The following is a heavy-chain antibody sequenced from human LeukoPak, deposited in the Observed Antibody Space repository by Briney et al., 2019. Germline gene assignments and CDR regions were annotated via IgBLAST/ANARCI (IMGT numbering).Heavy chain of an antibody. V-gene: IGHV3-30-3*01. CDR1: GFTFSSYA. CDR3: ARAVGSGSYRGSGY. J-gene: IGHJ4*02. D-gene: IGHD1-26*01. CDR2: ISYDGSNK. Sequence: GRSLRLSRAASGFTFSSYAMHWVRQAPGKGLEWVAVISYDGSNKYYADSVKGRFTISRDNSKNTLYLQMNSLRAEDTAVYYCARAVGSGSYRGSGYWGQGTLVTVSS.